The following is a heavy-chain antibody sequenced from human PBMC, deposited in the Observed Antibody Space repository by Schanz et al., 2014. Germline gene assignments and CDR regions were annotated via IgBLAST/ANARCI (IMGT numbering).Heavy chain of an antibody. J-gene: IGHJ3*02. CDR1: GFTFSSHW. CDR3: AKGRFGELSAFDI. D-gene: IGHD3-10*01. V-gene: IGHV3-74*01. Sequence: EVQLVQSGGGLVQPGGSLRLSCAASGFTFSSHWMHWVRQDPGKGLVWVARINSVGSNTDYADSVRGRFTISRDNAENTLFLQMNSLRAEDTAVYYCAKGRFGELSAFDIWGQGTMVTVS. CDR2: INSVGSNT.